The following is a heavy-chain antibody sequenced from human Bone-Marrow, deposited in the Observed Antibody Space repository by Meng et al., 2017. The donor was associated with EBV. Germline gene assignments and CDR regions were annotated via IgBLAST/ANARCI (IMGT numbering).Heavy chain of an antibody. CDR3: ARDSKTHEIDL. CDR2: IRNKADTYST. D-gene: IGHD2-2*01. Sequence: EVQLVESGGGLVQPGGSLRLSCVTSGFIFSDHYMDWVRQAPGQGLEWVGRIRNKADTYSTEYAASVKGRFTVSRDDSSNSLYLQMNSLKTEDTAVYYCARDSKTHEIDLWGQGTLGTVSS. V-gene: IGHV3-72*01. CDR1: GFIFSDHY. J-gene: IGHJ4*02.